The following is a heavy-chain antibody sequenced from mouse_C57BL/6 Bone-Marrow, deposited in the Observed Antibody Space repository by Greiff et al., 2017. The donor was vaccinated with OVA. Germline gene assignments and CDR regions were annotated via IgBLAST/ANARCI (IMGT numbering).Heavy chain of an antibody. Sequence: EVMLVESGGGLVKPGGSLKLSCAASGFTFSSYAMSWVRQTPEKRLEWVATISDGGSYTYYPDNVKGRFTISRDNAKNNLYLQMSHLKSEDTAMYYCARAPGCYGSSFDYWGQGTTLTVSS. D-gene: IGHD1-1*01. CDR1: GFTFSSYA. J-gene: IGHJ2*01. CDR2: ISDGGSYT. V-gene: IGHV5-4*03. CDR3: ARAPGCYGSSFDY.